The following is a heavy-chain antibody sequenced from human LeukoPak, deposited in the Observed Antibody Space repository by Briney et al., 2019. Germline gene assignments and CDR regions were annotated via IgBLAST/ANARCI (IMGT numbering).Heavy chain of an antibody. D-gene: IGHD3-22*01. V-gene: IGHV3-53*01. CDR3: ARRRSKAYEN. J-gene: IGHJ4*02. CDR1: GVTLSSHN. CDR2: ISSGSST. Sequence: GGSLRLSCAASGVTLSSHNMTWGCQALREGLGWVSLISSGSSTYYADSVKGRFTISRDNSKNTLYLQLNSLRADDTAVYYCARRRSKAYENWGQGTLVTVSS.